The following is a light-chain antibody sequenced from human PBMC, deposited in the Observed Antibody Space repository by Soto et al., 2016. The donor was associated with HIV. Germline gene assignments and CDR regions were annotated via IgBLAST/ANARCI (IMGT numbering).Light chain of an antibody. V-gene: IGKV1-33*01. CDR3: QQYDRLQVV. CDR1: QEIGKS. J-gene: IGKJ4*01. CDR2: DSS. Sequence: DIQMTQSPLSLSASVGDRVTITCQSSQEIGKSLNWFQQKLGKAPKLLIYDSSNLETGVPMTRFSGSGSGTHFKLFISDLRAGDTGIYYCQQYDRLQVVFGGGTRLEI.